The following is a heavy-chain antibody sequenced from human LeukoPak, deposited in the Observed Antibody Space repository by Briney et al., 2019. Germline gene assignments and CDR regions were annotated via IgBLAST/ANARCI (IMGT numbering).Heavy chain of an antibody. CDR1: GYTFTSYD. V-gene: IGHV1-8*01. CDR3: ARGRVEHAFDI. CDR2: MNPNSGNT. J-gene: IGHJ3*02. Sequence: GASVTVSFKASGYTFTSYDINWVRQATGQGLEWMGWMNPNSGNTGYAQKFQGRVTMTRNTSISTAYMELSSLRSEDTAVYYCARGRVEHAFDIWGQGTMVTVSS.